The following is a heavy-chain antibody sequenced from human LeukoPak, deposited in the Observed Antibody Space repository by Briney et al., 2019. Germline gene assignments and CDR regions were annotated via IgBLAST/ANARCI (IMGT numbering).Heavy chain of an antibody. V-gene: IGHV3-23*01. D-gene: IGHD3-9*01. CDR3: AKGGKLRYFDWLLPSFDY. J-gene: IGHJ4*02. Sequence: GGSLRLSCAASGFTFSSYAMSWVRQAPGKGLEWVSAISGSGGSTYYADSVKGRFTMSRDNSKNTLYLQMNSLRAEDTAVYYCAKGGKLRYFDWLLPSFDYWGQGTLVTVSS. CDR1: GFTFSSYA. CDR2: ISGSGGST.